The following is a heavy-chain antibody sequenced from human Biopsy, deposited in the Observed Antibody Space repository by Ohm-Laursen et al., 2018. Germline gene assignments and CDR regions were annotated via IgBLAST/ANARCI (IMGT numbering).Heavy chain of an antibody. Sequence: GTLSLTCTVSGGSISSYYWMWIRQPPGKGLEWIGFISNSGNTNYNPSLKSRVTISADTPKNQFSLKLGSETVADTAVFYCARRGSGGRSFDYWGQGSLVTVSS. V-gene: IGHV4-59*08. CDR2: ISNSGNT. J-gene: IGHJ4*02. CDR3: ARRGSGGRSFDY. CDR1: GGSISSYY. D-gene: IGHD2-15*01.